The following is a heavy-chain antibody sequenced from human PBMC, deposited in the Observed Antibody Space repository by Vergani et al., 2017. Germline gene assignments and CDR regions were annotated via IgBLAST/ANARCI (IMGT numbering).Heavy chain of an antibody. Sequence: QVQLVQSGAEVKKPGSSVKVSCKASGATFRSNTISWVRQVPGQGLEWMGRIIPVLGKTKYAQDFQGRLTITADTSTSTAYMELTSLRSQDTAVYYCARGDYPTPPDYWGQGTLVTVSS. D-gene: IGHD4/OR15-4a*01. J-gene: IGHJ4*02. CDR2: IIPVLGKT. CDR3: ARGDYPTPPDY. V-gene: IGHV1-69*08. CDR1: GATFRSNT.